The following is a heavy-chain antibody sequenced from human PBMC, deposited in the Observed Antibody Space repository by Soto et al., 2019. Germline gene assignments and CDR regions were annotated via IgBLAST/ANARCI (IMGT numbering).Heavy chain of an antibody. V-gene: IGHV3-23*01. D-gene: IGHD3-10*01. CDR1: GFTFSSYA. Sequence: GGSLRLSCAASGFTFSSYAMSWVRQAPGKGLEWVSAISGSGGSTYYADSVKGRFTISRDNSKNTLYLQMNSLRAEDTAVYSCAKDMTMVRGVIDYWGQGTLVTVSS. CDR2: ISGSGGST. J-gene: IGHJ4*02. CDR3: AKDMTMVRGVIDY.